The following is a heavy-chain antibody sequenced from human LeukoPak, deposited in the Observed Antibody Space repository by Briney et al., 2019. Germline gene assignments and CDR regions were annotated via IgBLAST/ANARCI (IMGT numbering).Heavy chain of an antibody. Sequence: SETLSLTCTVSGGSISGFYWGWIRQPPGKGLEWIGFIYYSGSANYIPSLKSRVTMSVDTSKNQFSLKLSSVTAADTAFYYCARDRDSSGWFDYWGQGTLVTVSS. V-gene: IGHV4-59*01. J-gene: IGHJ4*02. CDR3: ARDRDSSGWFDY. CDR1: GGSISGFY. D-gene: IGHD6-19*01. CDR2: IYYSGSA.